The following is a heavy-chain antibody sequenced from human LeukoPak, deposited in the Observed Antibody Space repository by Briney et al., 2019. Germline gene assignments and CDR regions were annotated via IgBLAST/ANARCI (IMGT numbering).Heavy chain of an antibody. CDR2: IRYDGSNK. Sequence: PGGSLRLSCAASGFTFSSYGMHWVRQAPGKGLEWVAFIRYDGSNKYYADSVKGRFTISRDNSKNTLYLQMNSLKSEDSAAYYCARGPAANSGNYYAGDYWGQGTLVTVSS. V-gene: IGHV3-30*02. CDR1: GFTFSSYG. CDR3: ARGPAANSGNYYAGDY. D-gene: IGHD1-26*01. J-gene: IGHJ4*02.